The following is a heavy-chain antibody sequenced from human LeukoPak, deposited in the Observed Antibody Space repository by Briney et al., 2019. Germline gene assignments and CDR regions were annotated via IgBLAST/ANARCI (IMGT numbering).Heavy chain of an antibody. CDR3: ARDLEVRGTMDV. D-gene: IGHD3-10*01. Sequence: ASVKVSCKASGYTFTSYAMHWVRQAPGQRLEWIGWINAGNGNTKYSQKFQGRVTIARDTSASTAYMELSSLRSEDTAVYYCARDLEVRGTMDVWGKGTTVTVSS. V-gene: IGHV1-3*01. CDR2: INAGNGNT. J-gene: IGHJ6*04. CDR1: GYTFTSYA.